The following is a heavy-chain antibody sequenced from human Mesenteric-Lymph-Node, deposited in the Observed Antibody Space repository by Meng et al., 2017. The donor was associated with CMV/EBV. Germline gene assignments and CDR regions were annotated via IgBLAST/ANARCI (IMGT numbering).Heavy chain of an antibody. CDR3: ARSRVAGLYLDHYYHGMDV. D-gene: IGHD2-15*01. CDR2: ISSSGNNK. Sequence: GGSLRLSCEASGFTFSSYEMNWVRQAPGKGLEWVAYISSSGNNKYYADSVKGRFIMSRDNSMNTVYLQMNNLRPEDTAVYYCARSRVAGLYLDHYYHGMDVWGQGTTVTVSS. CDR1: GFTFSSYE. J-gene: IGHJ6*02. V-gene: IGHV3-48*03.